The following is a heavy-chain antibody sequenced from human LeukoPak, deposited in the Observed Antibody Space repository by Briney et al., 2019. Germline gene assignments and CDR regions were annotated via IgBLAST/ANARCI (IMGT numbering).Heavy chain of an antibody. CDR2: IRSKADNDAT. V-gene: IGHV3-73*01. Sequence: PGGSLRLSCAASGFTFSGSVLLWVRQASGRGLEWVGRIRSKADNDATAYAASVEGRFTISRDDSKNSAYLQMNSLKTEDTAVYHCAAEMEQWPEGYALDIWGQGTMITVSS. CDR1: GFTFSGSV. J-gene: IGHJ3*02. CDR3: AAEMEQWPEGYALDI. D-gene: IGHD6-19*01.